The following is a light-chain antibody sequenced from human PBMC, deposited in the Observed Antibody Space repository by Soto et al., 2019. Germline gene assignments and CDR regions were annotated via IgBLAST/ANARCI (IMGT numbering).Light chain of an antibody. Sequence: QSVLTQSPSASASLGASVKLTCTLSSGHSSYSIAWHQQHPEKGPRYLMKVGGDGNHIKGDGIPDRFSGSSSGAERYLTISSLQSEDEADYYCQTWGTGYWVFGGGTKLTV. J-gene: IGLJ3*02. CDR2: VGGDGNH. CDR1: SGHSSYS. V-gene: IGLV4-69*01. CDR3: QTWGTGYWV.